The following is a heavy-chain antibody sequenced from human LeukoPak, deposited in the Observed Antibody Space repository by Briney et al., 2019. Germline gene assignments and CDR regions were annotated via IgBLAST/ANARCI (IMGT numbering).Heavy chain of an antibody. Sequence: GGSLRLSCAASRFSFSSYAMSWVRQAPGKGLEWVSAISGSGGTTYYADSVKGRFTISRDNSKNTLYLEVNSLRAEDTAIYYCAKDPLGCSSTSCQNGFDPWGQGTLVTVSS. D-gene: IGHD2-2*01. CDR1: RFSFSSYA. CDR3: AKDPLGCSSTSCQNGFDP. J-gene: IGHJ5*02. CDR2: ISGSGGTT. V-gene: IGHV3-23*01.